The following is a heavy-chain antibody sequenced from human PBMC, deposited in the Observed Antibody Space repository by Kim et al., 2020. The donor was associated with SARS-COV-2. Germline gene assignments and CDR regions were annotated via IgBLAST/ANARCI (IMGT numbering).Heavy chain of an antibody. CDR3: ASEYYYEGHCCFDN. CDR1: GGSIRTTSYY. CDR2: IFYSGTT. J-gene: IGHJ4*03. Sequence: SETLSLTCTVSGGSIRTTSYYWAWIRQPPGKGLEWIGSIFYSGTTSYNPSLRGRVTISLESSKNQFSLHLNSVTAADTAVYFCASEYYYEGHCCFDNWG. D-gene: IGHD3-22*01. V-gene: IGHV4-39*07.